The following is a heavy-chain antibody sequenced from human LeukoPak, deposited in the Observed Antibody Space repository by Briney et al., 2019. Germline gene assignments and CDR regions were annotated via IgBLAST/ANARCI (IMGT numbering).Heavy chain of an antibody. CDR3: ARDWQGYSYGYYYYYGMDV. J-gene: IGHJ6*02. Sequence: GGSLRLSCAASGFTFSSYSMNWVRQAPGKGLEWVSSISSSSSFIYNADSVKGRFTISRDNAKNSLYLLMNSLRAEDTAVYYCARDWQGYSYGYYYYYGMDVWGQGTTVTVSS. D-gene: IGHD5-18*01. V-gene: IGHV3-21*01. CDR1: GFTFSSYS. CDR2: ISSSSSFI.